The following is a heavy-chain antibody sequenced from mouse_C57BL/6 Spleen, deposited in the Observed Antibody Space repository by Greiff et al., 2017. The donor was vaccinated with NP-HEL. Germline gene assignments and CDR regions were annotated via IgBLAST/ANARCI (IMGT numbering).Heavy chain of an antibody. J-gene: IGHJ2*01. Sequence: EVMLVESGGDLVKPGGSLKLSCAASGFTFSSYGMSWVRQTPDKRLEWVATISSGGSYTYYPDSVKGRFTISRDNAKNTLYLQMSSLKSEDTAMYYCAREGVYFDYWGQGTTLTVSS. CDR1: GFTFSSYG. V-gene: IGHV5-6*01. CDR3: AREGVYFDY. CDR2: ISSGGSYT.